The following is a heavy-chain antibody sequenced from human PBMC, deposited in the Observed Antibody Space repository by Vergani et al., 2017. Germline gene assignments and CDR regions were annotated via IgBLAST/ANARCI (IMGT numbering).Heavy chain of an antibody. V-gene: IGHV3-21*01. CDR1: GFTFSSYS. CDR2: ISSSGYT. Sequence: EVPLVESGGGLVKPGGSLRLSCAASGFTFSSYSMNWVRQAPGKGLEWVSSISSSGYTNYADSVKGRFTISRDNAKNSLFLQMNSLRVEDTAVYYCARGQPQAGSPTPYGDYWGQGTLVTVSS. J-gene: IGHJ4*02. D-gene: IGHD2-15*01. CDR3: ARGQPQAGSPTPYGDY.